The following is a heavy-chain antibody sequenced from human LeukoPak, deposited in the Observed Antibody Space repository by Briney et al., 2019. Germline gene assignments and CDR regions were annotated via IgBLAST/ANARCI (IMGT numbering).Heavy chain of an antibody. CDR3: AREGQQLVRGGFDY. J-gene: IGHJ4*02. CDR1: GDIVSSNSAA. CDR2: TYYRSKWYN. Sequence: SQTLSLTCAISGDIVSSNSAAWNWIRQSPSRGLEWLGRTYYRSKWYNDYAGSVTGRITINPDTSKNQFSMQLNSVTPEDTAVYYCAREGQQLVRGGFDYWGPGTLVTVSS. D-gene: IGHD6-13*01. V-gene: IGHV6-1*01.